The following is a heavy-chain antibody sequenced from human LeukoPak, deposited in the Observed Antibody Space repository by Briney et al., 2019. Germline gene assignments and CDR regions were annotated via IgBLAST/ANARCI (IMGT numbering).Heavy chain of an antibody. Sequence: GESLKISCKTSGYNFLTFWIGWVRQMPGGGLEWMGIFFPGDSDTRYNPSFQGQVTISADKSINTAYLQWNTLKASDTAMYYCARVYATSENHFDYWGQGTQVTVSS. D-gene: IGHD2-8*01. CDR3: ARVYATSENHFDY. V-gene: IGHV5-51*01. CDR1: GYNFLTFW. J-gene: IGHJ4*02. CDR2: FFPGDSDT.